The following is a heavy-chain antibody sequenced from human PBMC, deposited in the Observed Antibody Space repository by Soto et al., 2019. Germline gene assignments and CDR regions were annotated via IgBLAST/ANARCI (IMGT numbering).Heavy chain of an antibody. CDR3: ARVIVVVAASGPNWLDP. CDR2: IYTSGST. V-gene: IGHV4-4*07. J-gene: IGHJ5*02. CDR1: GGPISSYY. Sequence: SETLSLTCTVSGGPISSYYWSWIRQPAGKGLEWIGRIYTSGSTNYNPSLKSRVTMSVDTSKNQFSLKLSSVTAADTAVYYCARVIVVVAASGPNWLDPWGQGTLVTVSS. D-gene: IGHD2-15*01.